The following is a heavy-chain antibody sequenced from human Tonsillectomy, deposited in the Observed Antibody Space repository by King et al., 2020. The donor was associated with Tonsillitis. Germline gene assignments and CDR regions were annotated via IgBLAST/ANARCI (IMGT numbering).Heavy chain of an antibody. CDR2: IYYSGST. CDR1: GGSISSYY. D-gene: IGHD6-19*01. Sequence: QLQESGPGLVKPSETLSLICTVSGGSISSYYWSWVRQPPGKGLEWIGYIYYSGSTNYNPSLQSRVTISVDTSKNQFSLKLSSVTAADTAVYYCAGRGWGSGWLDYFDYWGQGTLVTVSS. CDR3: AGRGWGSGWLDYFDY. J-gene: IGHJ4*02. V-gene: IGHV4-59*08.